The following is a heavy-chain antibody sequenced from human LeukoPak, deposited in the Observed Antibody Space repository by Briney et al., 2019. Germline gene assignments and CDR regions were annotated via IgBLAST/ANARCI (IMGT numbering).Heavy chain of an antibody. CDR2: IYYSGST. CDR1: GGSISSYY. Sequence: SETLSLTCTVSGGSISSYYWSWIRQPPGKGLEWIGYIYYSGSTNYNPSLKSRVTISVDTSKNQFSLKLNSVTAADTAVYYCARINLPGGTNWFDPWGQGTLVTVSS. V-gene: IGHV4-59*08. D-gene: IGHD7-27*01. J-gene: IGHJ5*02. CDR3: ARINLPGGTNWFDP.